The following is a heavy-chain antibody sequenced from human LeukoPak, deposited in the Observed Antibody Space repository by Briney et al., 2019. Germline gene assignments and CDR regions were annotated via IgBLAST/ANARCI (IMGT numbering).Heavy chain of an antibody. V-gene: IGHV5-51*01. D-gene: IGHD1/OR15-1a*01. CDR3: ARNAQQQNWFDP. Sequence: GESLKISCKGSGYSFASHWIGWVRQMPGKGLEWMGIINPGDSTTKYSPSFQGQVTISADKSISTAYLQWSSLKASDTAIYYCARNAQQQNWFDPWGQGTLVTVSP. J-gene: IGHJ5*02. CDR2: INPGDSTT. CDR1: GYSFASHW.